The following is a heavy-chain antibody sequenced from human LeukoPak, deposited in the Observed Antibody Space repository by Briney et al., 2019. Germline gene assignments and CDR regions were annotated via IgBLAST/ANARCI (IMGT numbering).Heavy chain of an antibody. D-gene: IGHD3-22*01. CDR3: ASSNYDSSGYYFSAVPEYFQH. V-gene: IGHV4-59*01. CDR2: IYYSGST. Sequence: SETLSLTCTVSGGSISSYYWSWLRQPPGKGLEWIGYIYYSGSTNYNPSLKSRVTISVDTSKNQFSLKLSSVTAADTAVYYCASSNYDSSGYYFSAVPEYFQHWGQGTLVTVSS. CDR1: GGSISSYY. J-gene: IGHJ1*01.